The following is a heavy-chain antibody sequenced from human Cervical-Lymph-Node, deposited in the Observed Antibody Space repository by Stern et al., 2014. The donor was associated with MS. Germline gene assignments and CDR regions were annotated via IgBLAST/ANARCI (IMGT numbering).Heavy chain of an antibody. V-gene: IGHV1-3*01. CDR2: INGGPGTT. CDR3: ARQPDYSDFLDF. D-gene: IGHD4-11*01. J-gene: IGHJ4*02. Sequence: QVQLVQSGAEVKKPGASMTISCKTSGYNFIDHAIHWVRQAPGQRLVWMGWINGGPGTTKYAQKFQGRVSFTRDKAASAAYMDLSSLSPDDTAVYYCARQPDYSDFLDFWGQGTLVTVSS. CDR1: GYNFIDHA.